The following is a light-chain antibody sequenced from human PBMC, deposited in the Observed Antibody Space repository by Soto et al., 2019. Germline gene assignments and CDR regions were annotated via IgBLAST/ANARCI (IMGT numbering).Light chain of an antibody. J-gene: IGLJ2*01. CDR1: SSDVGNYNY. CDR2: DVN. Sequence: QSALTQPASVSGSPGQSITISCTGTSSDVGNYNYVSWYQQHPGKAPKLMIYDVNNRPSGVSNRFSGSKSGNTASLTISGLQAEDEADYYCSSYTNSTTLVVFGGGTKLTVL. V-gene: IGLV2-14*01. CDR3: SSYTNSTTLVV.